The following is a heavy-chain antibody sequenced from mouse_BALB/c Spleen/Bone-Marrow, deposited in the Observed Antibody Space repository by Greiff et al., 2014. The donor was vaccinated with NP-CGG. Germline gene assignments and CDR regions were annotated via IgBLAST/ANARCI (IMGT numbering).Heavy chain of an antibody. V-gene: IGHV1-26*01. Sequence: VQLQQSGPDLVKPGASVKISCKASGYSFTGYYMHWVKQSHGKSLEWIGHVDPNNGGTSYNQKFKGRAIFTVDKSSSTAYMELRSLTSEDSAVYFCARPIYDGYSAAMEYWGHGTSVTVSS. CDR1: GYSFTGYY. J-gene: IGHJ4*01. CDR2: VDPNNGGT. CDR3: ARPIYDGYSAAMEY. D-gene: IGHD2-3*01.